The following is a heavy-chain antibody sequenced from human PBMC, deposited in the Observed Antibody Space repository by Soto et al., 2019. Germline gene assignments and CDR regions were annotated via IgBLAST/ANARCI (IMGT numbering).Heavy chain of an antibody. V-gene: IGHV3-30-3*01. D-gene: IGHD6-13*01. CDR3: ARAIAAAATFQH. J-gene: IGHJ1*01. CDR2: ISVDGSSK. Sequence: GGSLRLSCAASGFTFSSYAMHWVRQAPGKGLEWVAVISVDGSSKYHAASVKGRFTISRDNSKNTLYLQMNSLRAEDTAVYYCARAIAAAATFQHRGQGTLVTVSS. CDR1: GFTFSSYA.